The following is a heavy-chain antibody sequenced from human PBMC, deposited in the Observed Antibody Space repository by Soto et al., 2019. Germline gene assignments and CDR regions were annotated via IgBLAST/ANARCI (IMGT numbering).Heavy chain of an antibody. Sequence: SAKVSCKTSGGTFRTSAISWVRQAPGQGLEWMGGIMPVFSTPDYAQKFQGRVTITADESTSTAYMELSSLRSEDTAVYYCARDKDRQQLGGNYYYIMDVWGQGTTVTVSS. CDR1: GGTFRTSA. V-gene: IGHV1-69*13. CDR2: IMPVFSTP. CDR3: ARDKDRQQLGGNYYYIMDV. D-gene: IGHD3-3*02. J-gene: IGHJ6*02.